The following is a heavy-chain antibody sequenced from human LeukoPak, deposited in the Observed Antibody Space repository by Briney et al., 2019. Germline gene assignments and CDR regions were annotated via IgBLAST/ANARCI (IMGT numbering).Heavy chain of an antibody. V-gene: IGHV4-59*01. CDR2: IYYSGST. J-gene: IGHJ4*02. CDR1: GGSISSYY. D-gene: IGHD3-3*01. Sequence: SETLSLTCTVSGGSISSYYWSWIRQLPGKGLEWIGYIYYSGSTNYNPSLKSRVTISVDTSKNQFSLKLSSVTAADTAVYYCARWADFWSGYSDYWGQGTLVTVSS. CDR3: ARWADFWSGYSDY.